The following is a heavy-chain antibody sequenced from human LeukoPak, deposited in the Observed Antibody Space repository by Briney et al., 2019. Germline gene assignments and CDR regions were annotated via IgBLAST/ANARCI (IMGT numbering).Heavy chain of an antibody. Sequence: GSLRLSCAASGFTFGDYAMGWFRQAPGKGLEWLSFIKSKVYGETIEYAASVKGRFIISRDDSKSIAYLHMNSLETEDTAIYFCSRASFGVVVNMYYFDYWGLGTLVTVSS. CDR2: IKSKVYGETI. CDR3: SRASFGVVVNMYYFDY. V-gene: IGHV3-49*03. CDR1: GFTFGDYA. D-gene: IGHD3-3*01. J-gene: IGHJ4*02.